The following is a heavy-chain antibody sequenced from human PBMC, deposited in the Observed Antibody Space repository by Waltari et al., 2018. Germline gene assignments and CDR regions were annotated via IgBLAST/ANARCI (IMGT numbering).Heavy chain of an antibody. Sequence: QVQLQESGPGLVKPSETLSLTCTVSGGSISSYYWSWIRQPAGKGLEWIGRIYTSGSTNYNPSRKSRVTRSVDTSKNQLSRKLSSVTAADTAVYYCASETTRVRGVIITTWGQGTLVTVSS. CDR3: ASETTRVRGVIITT. D-gene: IGHD3-10*01. J-gene: IGHJ5*02. CDR2: IYTSGST. CDR1: GGSISSYY. V-gene: IGHV4-4*07.